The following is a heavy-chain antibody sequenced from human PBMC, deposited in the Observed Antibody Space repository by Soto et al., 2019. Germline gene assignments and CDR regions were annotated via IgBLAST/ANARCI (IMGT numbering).Heavy chain of an antibody. CDR3: ARDEDPVRLDY. V-gene: IGHV1-18*01. Sequence: GASGKVSCKASVYTFTSYGIRWVRPAPGQGLEWMGWISAYNGNTNYAQKLQGRVTMTTDTSTSTAYMELRSLRSDDTAVYYCARDEDPVRLDYWGQGTLVTVSS. CDR2: ISAYNGNT. CDR1: VYTFTSYG. J-gene: IGHJ4*02. D-gene: IGHD4-17*01.